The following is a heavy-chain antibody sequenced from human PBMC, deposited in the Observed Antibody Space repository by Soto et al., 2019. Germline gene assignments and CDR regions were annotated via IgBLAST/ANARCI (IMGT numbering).Heavy chain of an antibody. V-gene: IGHV3-30*18. Sequence: GGSLRLSCAASGFTFSSYGMHWVRQAPGKGLEWVAVISYDGSNKYYADSVKGRFTISRDNSKNTLYLQMNSLRAEDTAVYYCAKDPRKAGRIQLWSRYYYYGMDVWGQGTTVTVSS. CDR3: AKDPRKAGRIQLWSRYYYYGMDV. CDR1: GFTFSSYG. D-gene: IGHD5-18*01. CDR2: ISYDGSNK. J-gene: IGHJ6*02.